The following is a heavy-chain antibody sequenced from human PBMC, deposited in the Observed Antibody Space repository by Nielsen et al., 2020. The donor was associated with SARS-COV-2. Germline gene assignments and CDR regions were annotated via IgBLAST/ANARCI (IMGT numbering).Heavy chain of an antibody. V-gene: IGHV1-69*01. Sequence: WVRQAPGQGLEWVGGIIPIFGTPNTAQKFQGRLTINADDSTSTAFMELSSLRSEDTAVYYCTRVNEDQKYSFGLYFFDIWGQGTVVTVSS. J-gene: IGHJ4*02. CDR2: IIPIFGTP. D-gene: IGHD5-18*01. CDR3: TRVNEDQKYSFGLYFFDI.